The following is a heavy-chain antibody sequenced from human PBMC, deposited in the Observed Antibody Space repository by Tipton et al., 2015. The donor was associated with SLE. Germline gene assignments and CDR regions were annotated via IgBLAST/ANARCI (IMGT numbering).Heavy chain of an antibody. CDR2: VYYTGNT. Sequence: TLSLTCIVSGDSISSSSYYWGWIRQPPGKGLEWVGTVYYTGNTFYNPSLKSRVTISVDTSKNQFSLNLSSVTAADTAVYFCARRGVLAGDYYYYYYGMDVWGQGTTVTVSS. J-gene: IGHJ6*02. CDR3: ARRGVLAGDYYYYYYGMDV. CDR1: GDSISSSSYY. D-gene: IGHD2-15*01. V-gene: IGHV4-39*07.